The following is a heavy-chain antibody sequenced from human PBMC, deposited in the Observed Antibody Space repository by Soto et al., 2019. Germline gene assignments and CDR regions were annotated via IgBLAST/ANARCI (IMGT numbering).Heavy chain of an antibody. V-gene: IGHV1-58*01. J-gene: IGHJ6*02. Sequence: GXSVKVSCNASGFSFTSSAVQWVRQARGQRLEWIGWIVVGSGNTNYAQKFQERVTITRDMSTSTAYMELSSLRSEDTAVYYCAASEYSSSHHPYYYGMDVWGQGTTVTVSS. CDR2: IVVGSGNT. CDR1: GFSFTSSA. CDR3: AASEYSSSHHPYYYGMDV. D-gene: IGHD6-6*01.